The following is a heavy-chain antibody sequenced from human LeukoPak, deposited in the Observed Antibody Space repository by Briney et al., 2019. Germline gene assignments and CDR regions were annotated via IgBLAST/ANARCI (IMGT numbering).Heavy chain of an antibody. CDR3: ARLIRSDFDY. CDR2: INHSGST. Sequence: SETLSLTRAVYGGSFSGYYWSWIRQPPGKGLEWIGEINHSGSTNYNPSLKSRVTTSVDTSKNQFSLKLSSAAAADTAVYYFARLIRSDFDYWGQGTLVTVSS. CDR1: GGSFSGYY. D-gene: IGHD3-16*01. V-gene: IGHV4-34*01. J-gene: IGHJ4*02.